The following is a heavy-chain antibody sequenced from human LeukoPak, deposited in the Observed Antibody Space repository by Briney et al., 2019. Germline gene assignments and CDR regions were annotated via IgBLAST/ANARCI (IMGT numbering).Heavy chain of an antibody. CDR1: GYTFTGYY. D-gene: IGHD3-22*01. CDR3: ARESPYDSSWLPDY. J-gene: IGHJ4*02. Sequence: ASVKVSCKASGYTFTGYYMHWVRQAPGQGLEWMGWINPNSGGTNYAQKFQGWVTMTRDTSISTAYMELSRLRSDDTAVYYCARESPYDSSWLPDYWGQGTLVTVSS. CDR2: INPNSGGT. V-gene: IGHV1-2*04.